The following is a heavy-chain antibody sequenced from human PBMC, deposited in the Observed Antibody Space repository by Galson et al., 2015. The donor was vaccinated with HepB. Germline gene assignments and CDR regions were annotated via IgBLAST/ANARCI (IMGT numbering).Heavy chain of an antibody. CDR2: INAGNGNT. CDR1: GYTFTSYA. CDR3: ARSSEFLYYYYGMDV. Sequence: SVKVSCKASGYTFTSYAMHWVRQAPGQRLEWMGWINAGNGNTKYSQKFQGRVTITRDTSASTAYMELSSLRSEDTAVYYCARSSEFLYYYYGMDVWGQGTTVTVSS. D-gene: IGHD2/OR15-2a*01. V-gene: IGHV1-3*01. J-gene: IGHJ6*02.